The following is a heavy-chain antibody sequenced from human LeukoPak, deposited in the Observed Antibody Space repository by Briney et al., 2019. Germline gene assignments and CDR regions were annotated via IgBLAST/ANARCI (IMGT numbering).Heavy chain of an antibody. CDR2: ISRSSSYI. D-gene: IGHD3-22*01. J-gene: IGHJ4*02. V-gene: IGHV3-21*03. Sequence: GGSLRLSCAASGFTFGSYSMNWVREAPGKGREWVSSISRSSSYIYYADSVKGGFTISRDNAKNSLYLEMNSLRADDKAVYYCAIETRHYDSSGYYREVVGYSGQGTLVTVSA. CDR1: GFTFGSYS. CDR3: AIETRHYDSSGYYREVVGY.